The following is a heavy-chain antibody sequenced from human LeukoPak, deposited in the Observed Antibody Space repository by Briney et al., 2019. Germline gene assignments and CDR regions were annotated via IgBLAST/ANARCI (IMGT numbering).Heavy chain of an antibody. CDR3: ARGYHCSSTSCYPLLYFQH. CDR1: GFTFGSYS. V-gene: IGHV3-21*01. CDR2: ISSSSSYI. D-gene: IGHD2-2*01. Sequence: KPGGSLRLSCAASGFTFGSYSMNWVRQAPGKGLEWVSSISSSSSYIYYADSVKGRFTISRDNAKNSLYLQMNSLRAEDTAVYYCARGYHCSSTSCYPLLYFQHWGQGTLVTVSS. J-gene: IGHJ1*01.